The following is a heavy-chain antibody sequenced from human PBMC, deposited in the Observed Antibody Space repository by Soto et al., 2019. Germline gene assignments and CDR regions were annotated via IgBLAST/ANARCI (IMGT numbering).Heavy chain of an antibody. CDR3: ARDRPPGSLYGMDA. CDR2: ISPNSGRP. J-gene: IGHJ6*02. CDR1: GYTFTKYD. Sequence: QVQLVQSGAEVKRPGASVKVSCKASGYTFTKYDISWVRQAPGQGLEWLGLISPNSGRPSYAQKFEGRVTMTRDTSTNTGYMELRDLTSDDTGIYYCARDRPPGSLYGMDAWGQGTAVTVSS. V-gene: IGHV1-18*04.